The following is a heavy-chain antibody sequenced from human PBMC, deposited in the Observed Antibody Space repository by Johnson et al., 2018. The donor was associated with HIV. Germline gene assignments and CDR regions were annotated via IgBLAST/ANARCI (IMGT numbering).Heavy chain of an antibody. CDR1: GFTFSSYE. Sequence: VQLVESGGGLVQPGGSLRLYCAASGFTFSSYEMNWVRQAPGKGLEWVANIKQDGSEKYYVDSVKGRITISRDNAKNSLYLQMNSLRAEDTAVFYCARTSEWATYQDAFDIWGQGTMVSVSS. J-gene: IGHJ3*02. V-gene: IGHV3-7*03. CDR2: IKQDGSEK. D-gene: IGHD1-26*01. CDR3: ARTSEWATYQDAFDI.